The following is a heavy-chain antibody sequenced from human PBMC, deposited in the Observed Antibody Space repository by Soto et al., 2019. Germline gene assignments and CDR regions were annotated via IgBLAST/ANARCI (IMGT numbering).Heavy chain of an antibody. D-gene: IGHD3-22*01. J-gene: IGHJ4*02. CDR3: ARGYYDSSGYFDY. V-gene: IGHV4-59*01. Sequence: SETLSLTCTVSGGSISSYYWSWIRQPPGKGLEWIGYIYYSGSTNYNPSLKSRVTISVDTSKNQFSLKLSSVTAADTAVYYCARGYYDSSGYFDYWGQVTLVTVSS. CDR1: GGSISSYY. CDR2: IYYSGST.